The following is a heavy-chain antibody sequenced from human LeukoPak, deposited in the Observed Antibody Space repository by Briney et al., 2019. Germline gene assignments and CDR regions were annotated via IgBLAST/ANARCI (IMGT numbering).Heavy chain of an antibody. Sequence: PSETLSLTCQVSGDSISNSSYYWGWIRQPPGKGLEWIGSFYYPGSTYYNPSLKSRVTISVDTSKKQFSLKLRAVTAADTAVYYCARLLSTMIVVAYPDYWGQGTLVTVSS. CDR2: FYYPGST. J-gene: IGHJ4*02. D-gene: IGHD3-22*01. V-gene: IGHV4-39*01. CDR3: ARLLSTMIVVAYPDY. CDR1: GDSISNSSYY.